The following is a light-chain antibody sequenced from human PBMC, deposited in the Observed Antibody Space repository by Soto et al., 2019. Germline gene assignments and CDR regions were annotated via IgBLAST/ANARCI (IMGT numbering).Light chain of an antibody. CDR1: SSDVGSYNY. Sequence: QSALTQPASVSGSPGQSITISCTGTSSDVGSYNYVSWYQQHPGKAPKLMIYGVSDRPSGISSRFSGSKSGNTASLTISGLQTEDEADYYCSSYTDNSTLFGTGTKLTVL. J-gene: IGLJ1*01. V-gene: IGLV2-14*01. CDR2: GVS. CDR3: SSYTDNSTL.